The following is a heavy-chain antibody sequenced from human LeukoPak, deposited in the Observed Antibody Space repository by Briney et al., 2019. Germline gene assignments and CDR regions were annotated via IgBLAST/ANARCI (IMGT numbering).Heavy chain of an antibody. D-gene: IGHD2-15*01. V-gene: IGHV5-51*01. CDR1: GSRFSSYW. Sequence: GESLKISCKGSGSRFSSYWIGWVRQMPGKGLEWMGIIYPGDSETRYSPSFQGQVTISADKSIGTAYLQWSSLKASDTAMYYCVRALGYCSSGSCYYYDYWGQGTLVTVSS. CDR2: IYPGDSET. CDR3: VRALGYCSSGSCYYYDY. J-gene: IGHJ4*02.